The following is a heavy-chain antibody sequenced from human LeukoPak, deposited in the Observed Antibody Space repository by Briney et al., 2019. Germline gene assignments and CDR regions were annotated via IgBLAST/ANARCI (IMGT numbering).Heavy chain of an antibody. V-gene: IGHV1-18*01. Sequence: GASVKVSCKASGYTFTSYGISWVRQAPGQGLEWMGWISAYNGNTNYAQKLQGRVTMTTDTSTSTASMALRSLRSDDTAVYYCARSMGYSGYDSGYWGQGTLVTVSS. CDR1: GYTFTSYG. CDR3: ARSMGYSGYDSGY. D-gene: IGHD5-12*01. CDR2: ISAYNGNT. J-gene: IGHJ4*02.